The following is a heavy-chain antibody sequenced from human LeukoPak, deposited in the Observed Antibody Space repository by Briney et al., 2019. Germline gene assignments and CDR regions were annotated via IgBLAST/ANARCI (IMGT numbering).Heavy chain of an antibody. Sequence: GGSLRLSRAASRFTFSSYSMNWVRQAPGRGLDWVSSISSSSSYIYYADSVKGRFTISRDNAKNSLYLQMNSLRAEDTAVYYCARASGYTSGWYDDAFDIWGQGTMVTVSS. J-gene: IGHJ3*02. D-gene: IGHD6-19*01. CDR3: ARASGYTSGWYDDAFDI. CDR1: RFTFSSYS. V-gene: IGHV3-21*01. CDR2: ISSSSSYI.